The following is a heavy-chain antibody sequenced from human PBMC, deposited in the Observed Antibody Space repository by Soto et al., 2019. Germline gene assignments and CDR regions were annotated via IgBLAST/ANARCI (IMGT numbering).Heavy chain of an antibody. J-gene: IGHJ4*02. D-gene: IGHD3-10*01. CDR3: ANLPLYGSGFDC. V-gene: IGHV3-9*01. CDR1: GFTFDDYA. CDR2: ISWNGASI. Sequence: EVQLVESGGGLVQPGRSLRLSCAASGFTFDDYAIHWVRQAPGRGLEWVAGISWNGASIGYADSVTGRFTISRDNAKNSLHLQMNSLRSEDTALYYCANLPLYGSGFDCWGQGTLVTVSS.